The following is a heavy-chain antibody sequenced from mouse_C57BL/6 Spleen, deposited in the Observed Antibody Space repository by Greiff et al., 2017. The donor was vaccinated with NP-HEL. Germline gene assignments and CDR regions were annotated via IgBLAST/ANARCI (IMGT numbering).Heavy chain of an antibody. CDR1: GFNIKDDY. V-gene: IGHV14-4*01. CDR2: INPENGDT. J-gene: IGHJ1*03. CDR3: SNWYFDV. Sequence: EVKLVESGAELVRPGASVKLSCTASGFNIKDDYMHWVKQRPEQGLEWIGWINPENGDTEYASKFQGKATITADTSSNTAYLQLSSLTSEDSAVYYCSNWYFDVWGTGTTVTVSS.